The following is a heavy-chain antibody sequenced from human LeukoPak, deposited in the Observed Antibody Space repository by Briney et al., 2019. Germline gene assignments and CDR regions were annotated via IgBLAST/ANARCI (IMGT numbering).Heavy chain of an antibody. CDR1: GFTFDTST. Sequence: GGSLRLSCAASGFTFDTSTMNWVRQAPGKGLEWVSSISSTSSYIYYADSVRGRFTISRDNAKNSLYLQMNSLRAEDTAVYYCAREVGATSDYWGQGTLVTVSS. J-gene: IGHJ4*02. CDR3: AREVGATSDY. V-gene: IGHV3-21*01. D-gene: IGHD1-26*01. CDR2: ISSTSSYI.